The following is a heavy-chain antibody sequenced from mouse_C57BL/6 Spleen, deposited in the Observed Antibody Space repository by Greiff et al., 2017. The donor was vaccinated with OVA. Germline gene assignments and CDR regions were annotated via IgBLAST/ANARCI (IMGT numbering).Heavy chain of an antibody. J-gene: IGHJ2*01. CDR1: GYSFTGYY. CDR3: ARGDYDAHYFDY. V-gene: IGHV1-42*01. CDR2: INPSTGGT. Sequence: DVQLQESGPELVKPGASVKISCKASGYSFTGYYMNWVKQSPEKSLEWIGEINPSTGGTTYNQKFKAKATLTVDKSSSTAYMQLKSLTSEDSAVYYCARGDYDAHYFDYWGQGTTLTVSS. D-gene: IGHD2-4*01.